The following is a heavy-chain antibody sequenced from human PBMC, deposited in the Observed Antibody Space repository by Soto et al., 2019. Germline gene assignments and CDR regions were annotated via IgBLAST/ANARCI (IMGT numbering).Heavy chain of an antibody. V-gene: IGHV1-69*13. J-gene: IGHJ6*02. CDR1: GGTFSRYA. D-gene: IGHD3-22*01. CDR3: ARGSPYYYDSSGYFGMDV. CDR2: IIPIFGTA. Sequence: SVKVSCKASGGTFSRYAISWVRQAPGQGLEWMGGIIPIFGTANYAQKFQGRVTITADESTSTAYMELSSLRSEDTAVYYCARGSPYYYDSSGYFGMDVWGQGTTVTVSS.